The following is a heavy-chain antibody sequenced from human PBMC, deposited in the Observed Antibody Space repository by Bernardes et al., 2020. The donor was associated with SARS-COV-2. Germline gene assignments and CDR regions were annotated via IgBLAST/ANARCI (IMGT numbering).Heavy chain of an antibody. J-gene: IGHJ5*01. Sequence: GGSLRLSCAASGFTFSSYGMHWVRQVPGKGLEWVALIPFDGSKKFYADSVKGRFTISRDDSKNTLDLQMSSLRVEDTAVYYCAKDGAYYDSSGYFDSWGQGTLVTVSS. CDR2: IPFDGSKK. D-gene: IGHD3-22*01. V-gene: IGHV3-30*18. CDR1: GFTFSSYG. CDR3: AKDGAYYDSSGYFDS.